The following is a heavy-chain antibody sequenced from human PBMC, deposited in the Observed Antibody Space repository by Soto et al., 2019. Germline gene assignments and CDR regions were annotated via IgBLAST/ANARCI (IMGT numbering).Heavy chain of an antibody. J-gene: IGHJ5*02. V-gene: IGHV1-8*01. D-gene: IGHD2-15*01. Sequence: QVQLVQSGAEVKKPGASVKVSCKASGYTFTSYDINWVRQATGQGLEWMGWMNPNSSNTGYAQKFESRITMTRNTSISRAYMEMSSLRCEDTAVYYCAIGRVDWFDPWGQGTLVTVSS. CDR2: MNPNSSNT. CDR3: AIGRVDWFDP. CDR1: GYTFTSYD.